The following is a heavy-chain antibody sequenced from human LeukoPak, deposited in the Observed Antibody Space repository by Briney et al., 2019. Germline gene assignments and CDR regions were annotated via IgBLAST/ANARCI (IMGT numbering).Heavy chain of an antibody. Sequence: ASVKVSCKASGYTFTSYDINWVRQATGQGLEWMGWMNPNSGNTGYAQKFQGRVTMTRNTSISTAYMELSSLRSEDTAVYYCARGSSRGYSGYGRFDYWGQGTLVTVSS. CDR3: ARGSSRGYSGYGRFDY. V-gene: IGHV1-8*01. J-gene: IGHJ4*02. CDR2: MNPNSGNT. D-gene: IGHD5-12*01. CDR1: GYTFTSYD.